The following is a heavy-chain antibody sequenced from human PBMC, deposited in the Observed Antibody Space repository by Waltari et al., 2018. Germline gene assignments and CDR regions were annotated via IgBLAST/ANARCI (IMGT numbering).Heavy chain of an antibody. Sequence: QVQLQESGPGLVKPSETLSLTCTVSGGSISSYYWSWIRQPPGKGLEWIGYIYYSGSTNYTPSLKSRVTISVDTSKNQFSLKLSSVTAADTAVYYCASTDFWSGQDYWGQGTLVTVSS. CDR2: IYYSGST. V-gene: IGHV4-59*08. CDR1: GGSISSYY. J-gene: IGHJ4*02. CDR3: ASTDFWSGQDY. D-gene: IGHD3-3*01.